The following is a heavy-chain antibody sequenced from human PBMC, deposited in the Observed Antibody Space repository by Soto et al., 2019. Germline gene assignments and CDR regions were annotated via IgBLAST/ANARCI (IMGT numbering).Heavy chain of an antibody. J-gene: IGHJ4*02. Sequence: GXSLRLSCAASGFTFSSYAMSWIRQAPVNGLEWVSATSGSGGSTYYADSVKGRFTISRDNSKITLYLQMNSLRAEDTAVYFCAKHDYYDSSGYYYYFDYWGQGTLVTVSS. D-gene: IGHD3-22*01. V-gene: IGHV3-23*01. CDR2: TSGSGGST. CDR1: GFTFSSYA. CDR3: AKHDYYDSSGYYYYFDY.